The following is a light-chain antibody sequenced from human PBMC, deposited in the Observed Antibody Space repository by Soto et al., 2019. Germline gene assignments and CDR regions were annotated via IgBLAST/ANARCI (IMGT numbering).Light chain of an antibody. CDR1: QSIDGN. J-gene: IGKJ1*01. Sequence: EVVLTQSPATLSVSPGEGATLSCRASQSIDGNLAWYQQRPGQAPRLLINAASTRATGTPDRFSGGESGTGFTLTISSLQSEDFAVYYCQQYNNWPKTFGQGTKVDIK. V-gene: IGKV3D-15*01. CDR3: QQYNNWPKT. CDR2: AAS.